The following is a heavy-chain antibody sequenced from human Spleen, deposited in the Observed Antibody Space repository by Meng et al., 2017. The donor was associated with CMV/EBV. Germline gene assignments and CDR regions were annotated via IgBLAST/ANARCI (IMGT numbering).Heavy chain of an antibody. Sequence: GESLKISCAASGFTFSSYAMSWVRQAPGKGLEWVSTIGGSGGSTYYADSVKGRFTISRDNSKNTLYLQMNSLRAEDTAVYYCAKDAYSYSGSYFYWGQGTLVTVSS. V-gene: IGHV3-23*01. D-gene: IGHD1-26*01. CDR3: AKDAYSYSGSYFY. CDR1: GFTFSSYA. CDR2: IGGSGGST. J-gene: IGHJ4*02.